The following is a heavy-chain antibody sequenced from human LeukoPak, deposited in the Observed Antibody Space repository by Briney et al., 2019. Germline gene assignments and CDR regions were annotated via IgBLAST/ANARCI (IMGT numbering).Heavy chain of an antibody. J-gene: IGHJ4*02. Sequence: GGSLRLSCAASGFTFSSYGMHWVRQAPGKGLEWVAFIRYDGSNKYYADSVKGRFTISRDNSKNTLYLQMNSLRAEDTAVYYCAKDFRPPEWELQEGELDYWGQGTLVTVSS. CDR1: GFTFSSYG. CDR2: IRYDGSNK. CDR3: AKDFRPPEWELQEGELDY. D-gene: IGHD1-26*01. V-gene: IGHV3-30*02.